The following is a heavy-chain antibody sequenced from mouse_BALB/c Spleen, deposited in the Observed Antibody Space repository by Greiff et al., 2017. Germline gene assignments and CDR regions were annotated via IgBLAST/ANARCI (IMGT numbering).Heavy chain of an antibody. V-gene: IGHV5-6-5*01. CDR2: ISSGGST. CDR3: ARGPLLRPYYFDY. Sequence: EVQRVESGGGLVKPGGSLKLSCAASGFTFSSYAMSWVRQTPEQRLEWVASISSGGSTYYPDSVKGRFTISRDNARNNLYLQMSSLMSEDTAMYYYARGPLLRPYYFDYWGQGTTLTVSS. D-gene: IGHD1-2*01. J-gene: IGHJ2*01. CDR1: GFTFSSYA.